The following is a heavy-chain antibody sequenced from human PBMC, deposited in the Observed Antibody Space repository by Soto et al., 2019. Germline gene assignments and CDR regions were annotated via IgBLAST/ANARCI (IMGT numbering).Heavy chain of an antibody. Sequence: SETLSLTCTVAGGSIGSYDWSWIRQPPGKGLEWIGYMYNTGSTIYNPSLKSRVTISVDTSKNQFSLKLNSVTAADTAVYYCARDLWGYCGADCYPLDVWGQGTTVTVSS. D-gene: IGHD2-21*02. CDR1: GGSIGSYD. CDR3: ARDLWGYCGADCYPLDV. V-gene: IGHV4-59*01. J-gene: IGHJ6*02. CDR2: MYNTGST.